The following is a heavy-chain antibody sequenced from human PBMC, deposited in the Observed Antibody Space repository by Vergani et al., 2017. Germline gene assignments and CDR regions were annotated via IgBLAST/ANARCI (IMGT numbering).Heavy chain of an antibody. CDR1: GYTFNQYG. CDR2: TWYDGNNK. V-gene: IGHV3-33*01. D-gene: IGHD5-12*01. Sequence: QVQLVESGGGVVQPGRSLRLSCAASGYTFNQYGMHWVRQAPGKGLEWVAVTWYDGNNKQYADSLKGRFTISRDNSKSKMYLQMNSLRDEDTGVYYCARDLRLLYDRFDPWGQGTLVTVSS. CDR3: ARDLRLLYDRFDP. J-gene: IGHJ5*02.